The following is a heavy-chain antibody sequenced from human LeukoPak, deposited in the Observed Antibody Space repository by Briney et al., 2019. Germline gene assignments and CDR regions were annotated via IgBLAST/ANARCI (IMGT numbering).Heavy chain of an antibody. Sequence: ASVKVSCKASGYSFTNYVINWVRQAPGQGLEWMGWMNTNNGNPTYAQGFTGRFVFSSDTSVSTAYLQIRSLKAEDTAVYFCARADDWAVAAASFDYRGPRALVT. D-gene: IGHD2-2*01. CDR1: GYSFTNYV. J-gene: IGHJ4*02. CDR2: MNTNNGNP. CDR3: ARADDWAVAAASFDY. V-gene: IGHV7-4-1*02.